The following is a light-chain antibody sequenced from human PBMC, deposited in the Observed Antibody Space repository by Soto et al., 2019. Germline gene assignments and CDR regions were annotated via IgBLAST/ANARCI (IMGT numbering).Light chain of an antibody. CDR3: SSYPCSSSPVV. CDR1: SSDVGGYNY. J-gene: IGLJ2*01. Sequence: QSVLTQPASVSGSPGQSITISCTGTSSDVGGYNYVSWYEQHPGKAPKLMIYDVSNRPSGVSTRFSGPKSGNTASLTISGLQAEDWADYYGSSYPCSSSPVVFAGGTKVPVL. V-gene: IGLV2-14*01. CDR2: DVS.